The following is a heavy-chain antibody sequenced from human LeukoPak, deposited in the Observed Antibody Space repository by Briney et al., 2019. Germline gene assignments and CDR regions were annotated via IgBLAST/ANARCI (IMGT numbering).Heavy chain of an antibody. Sequence: GGSLRLSCAGSGLTFSDAWMNWLRQAPGKGLEWVGRIKSKTDGGTTDYAAPVKGRFTISRDDSKNTLYLQMNSLKTEDTAVYSCTTGSSGWYYFDYWGQGTLVTVSS. V-gene: IGHV3-15*01. CDR1: GLTFSDAW. D-gene: IGHD6-19*01. J-gene: IGHJ4*02. CDR3: TTGSSGWYYFDY. CDR2: IKSKTDGGTT.